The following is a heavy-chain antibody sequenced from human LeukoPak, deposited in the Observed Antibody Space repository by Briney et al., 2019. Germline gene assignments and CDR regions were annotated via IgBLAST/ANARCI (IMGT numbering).Heavy chain of an antibody. CDR3: ARSTLFGDPLGNSAFDC. D-gene: IGHD3-10*02. CDR2: IIPIFGTA. V-gene: IGHV1-69*13. J-gene: IGHJ4*02. Sequence: ASVKVSCKASGGTFSSYAISWVRQAPGQGLEWMGGIIPIFGTANYAQKFQGRVTITADESTSTAYMELSSLRSEDTAVYYCARSTLFGDPLGNSAFDCWGQGTLVTVSS. CDR1: GGTFSSYA.